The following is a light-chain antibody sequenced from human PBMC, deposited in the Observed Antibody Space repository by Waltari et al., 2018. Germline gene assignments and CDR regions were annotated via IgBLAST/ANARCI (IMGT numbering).Light chain of an antibody. Sequence: QSALTQPASVSGSPGQSISIPCTGPSSYVGGYNYVSWYQQHPAKAPKLVIFEGYNRPSGVSDRFSGSKSGNTASLTISGLQADDESDYYCSSYASTNSHVFGTGTRVTVL. V-gene: IGLV2-14*01. J-gene: IGLJ1*01. CDR3: SSYASTNSHV. CDR2: EGY. CDR1: SSYVGGYNY.